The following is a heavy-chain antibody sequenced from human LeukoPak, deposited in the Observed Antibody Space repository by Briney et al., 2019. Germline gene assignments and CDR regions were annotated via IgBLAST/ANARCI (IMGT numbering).Heavy chain of an antibody. CDR1: GFTVSSNY. CDR3: ARGHSSSWGNWFDP. D-gene: IGHD6-13*01. CDR2: IYSGGST. J-gene: IGHJ5*02. V-gene: IGHV3-66*01. Sequence: GGSLRLSCAASGFTVSSNYMSWVRQAPGKGLEWVSVIYSGGSTYYADSVKGRFTISRDNSKNTLYLQMNSLRAEDTAVYYCARGHSSSWGNWFDPWGQGTLVTVSS.